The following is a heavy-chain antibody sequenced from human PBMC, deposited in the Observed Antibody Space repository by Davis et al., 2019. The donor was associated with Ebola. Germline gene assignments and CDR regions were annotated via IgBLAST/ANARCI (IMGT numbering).Heavy chain of an antibody. CDR2: IYYSGST. V-gene: IGHV4-61*08. J-gene: IGHJ1*01. Sequence: SETLSLTCTVSGGSISSGGYYWSWIRQPPGKGLEWIGYIYYSGSTNYNPSLKSRVTISVDTSKNQFSLKLSSVTAADTAVYYCARGLPMIVDFQHWGQGTLVTVSS. CDR3: ARGLPMIVDFQH. D-gene: IGHD3-22*01. CDR1: GGSISSGGYY.